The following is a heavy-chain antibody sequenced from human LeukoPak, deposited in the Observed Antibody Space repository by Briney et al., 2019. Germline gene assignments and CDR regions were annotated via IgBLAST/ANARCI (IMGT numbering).Heavy chain of an antibody. CDR3: ARIGHDLYQTFDF. J-gene: IGHJ4*01. Sequence: GGSXXLTCTTSGFNFRAXWMGWVXQXXGXGXEWXANIHQHGSKENHLDSVKGRFTISRDNAKSSIYLQMNSLRAEDTAIYYCARIGHDLYQTFDFWGNGNLITVSS. V-gene: IGHV3-7*03. D-gene: IGHD2-2*01. CDR1: GFNFRAXW. CDR2: IHQHGSKE.